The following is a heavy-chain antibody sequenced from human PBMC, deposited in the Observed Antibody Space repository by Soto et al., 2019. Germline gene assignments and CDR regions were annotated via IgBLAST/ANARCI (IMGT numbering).Heavy chain of an antibody. D-gene: IGHD3-10*01. V-gene: IGHV6-1*01. CDR2: TNYRSKWYN. Sequence: SQTLSLTCAISGDSVSSNSAVWNWIRQSPSRGLEWLGRTNYRSKWYNDYAPSVKSRIIINADISRNQFSLQLTSVTPEDTAVYYCARAHGELWFAYVFDVWGQGTMVTVSS. CDR1: GDSVSSNSAV. J-gene: IGHJ3*01. CDR3: ARAHGELWFAYVFDV.